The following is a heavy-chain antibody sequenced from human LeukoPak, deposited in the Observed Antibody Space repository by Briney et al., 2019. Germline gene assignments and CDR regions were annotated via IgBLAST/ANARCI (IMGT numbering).Heavy chain of an antibody. Sequence: GGSLRLSCAASGFTFSSYAMSWVRQAPGKGLEWVSAISGSGGSTYYADSVKGRFTISTDSSKNTLYLQMNSLRAEDTAVYYCAKDMDGGDRKHYFDCWGQGTLVTVSS. CDR2: ISGSGGST. V-gene: IGHV3-23*01. D-gene: IGHD2-21*02. CDR1: GFTFSSYA. CDR3: AKDMDGGDRKHYFDC. J-gene: IGHJ4*02.